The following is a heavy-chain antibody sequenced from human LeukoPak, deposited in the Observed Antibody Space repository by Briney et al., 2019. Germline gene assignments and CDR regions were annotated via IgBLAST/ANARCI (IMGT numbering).Heavy chain of an antibody. Sequence: PGRSLRLSCAASGFTFDDYAMHWVRQAPGKGLEWVSGISWNSGSIGYADSVKGRFTISRDNAKNSLYLQMNSLRAEDTALYYCATSRGYSSSWSYVGSAGMDVWGQGTTVTVSS. CDR3: ATSRGYSSSWSYVGSAGMDV. D-gene: IGHD6-13*01. CDR1: GFTFDDYA. J-gene: IGHJ6*02. CDR2: ISWNSGSI. V-gene: IGHV3-9*01.